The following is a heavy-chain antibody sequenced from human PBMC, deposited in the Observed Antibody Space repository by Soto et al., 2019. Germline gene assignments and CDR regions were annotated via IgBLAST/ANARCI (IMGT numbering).Heavy chain of an antibody. Sequence: SETLSLTCTVSGGSISSYYWSWIRQPPGKGLEWIGYIYYSGSTNYNPSLKSRVTISVDTSKNQFSLKLSSVTAADTAVYYCARRYNWNYDWFDPWGQGTLVTVSS. CDR1: GGSISSYY. CDR2: IYYSGST. CDR3: ARRYNWNYDWFDP. J-gene: IGHJ5*02. D-gene: IGHD1-7*01. V-gene: IGHV4-59*08.